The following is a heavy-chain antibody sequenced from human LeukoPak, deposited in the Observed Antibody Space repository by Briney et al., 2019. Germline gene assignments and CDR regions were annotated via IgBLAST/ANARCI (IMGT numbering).Heavy chain of an antibody. Sequence: GGSLRLSCAASGFTFRSYWMSWIRQSPGKELLWVSRIHGDGGDTSYADSVKGRFTISRGNAKNTLYLQMDGLTAEDTAVYYCARRLYYDTAGSPFDLWGQGTLVIVSS. V-gene: IGHV3-74*01. CDR2: IHGDGGDT. D-gene: IGHD3-22*01. CDR3: ARRLYYDTAGSPFDL. J-gene: IGHJ4*02. CDR1: GFTFRSYW.